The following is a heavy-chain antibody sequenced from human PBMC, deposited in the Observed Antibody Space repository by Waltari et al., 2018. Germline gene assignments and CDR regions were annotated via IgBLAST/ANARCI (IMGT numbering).Heavy chain of an antibody. CDR2: IYYSGST. D-gene: IGHD4-17*01. Sequence: QLQLQESGPGLVKPSETLSLTCTVSGGSISSSSYYWGWIRQPPGKGLEWIGSIYYSGSTYYNPSRKSRVTISVDTSKNQFSLKLSSVTAADTAVYYCASHDYGDYFYFDYWGQGTLVTVSS. CDR1: GGSISSSSYY. V-gene: IGHV4-39*01. J-gene: IGHJ4*02. CDR3: ASHDYGDYFYFDY.